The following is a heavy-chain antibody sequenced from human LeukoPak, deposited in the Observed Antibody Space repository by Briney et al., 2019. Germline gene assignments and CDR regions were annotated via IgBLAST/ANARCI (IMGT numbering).Heavy chain of an antibody. J-gene: IGHJ4*02. Sequence: GASVKVSCKVSGYTLTELSMHWVRQAPGKGLEWMGGFDPEDGETTYAQKFQGRVTMTEDTSTDTAYMELSSLRSEDTAVYYCATADTAATTVTIPLLNYWGQGTLVTVSS. D-gene: IGHD4-17*01. CDR3: ATADTAATTVTIPLLNY. CDR2: FDPEDGET. V-gene: IGHV1-24*01. CDR1: GYTLTELS.